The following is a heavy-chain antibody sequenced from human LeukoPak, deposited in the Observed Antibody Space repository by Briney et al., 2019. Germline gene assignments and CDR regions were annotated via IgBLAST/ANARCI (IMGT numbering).Heavy chain of an antibody. CDR3: ARGRYYDSSGYYGAFDY. Sequence: GGSLRLSCAASGFTFSSYGMHWVRQAPGKGLEWVAVIWYDGSNKYYADSVKGRFTISRDTSKNTLYLQMNSLRAEDTAVYYCARGRYYDSSGYYGAFDYWGQGTLVTVSS. D-gene: IGHD3-22*01. J-gene: IGHJ4*02. CDR1: GFTFSSYG. CDR2: IWYDGSNK. V-gene: IGHV3-33*01.